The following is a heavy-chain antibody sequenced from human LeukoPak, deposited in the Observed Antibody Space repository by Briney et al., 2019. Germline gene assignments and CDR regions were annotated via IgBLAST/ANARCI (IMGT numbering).Heavy chain of an antibody. J-gene: IGHJ5*02. CDR2: ISGSGSII. D-gene: IGHD3-10*01. CDR1: GFAFSGFE. V-gene: IGHV3-48*03. CDR3: ARDLYYGSGSYLSS. Sequence: GGSLRLPCAAPGFAFSGFEMNWVRQTPGKGLEWISYISGSGSIIYYADSVKGRFTISRDNAKNSLYLQMNSLRAEDTAIYYCARDLYYGSGSYLSSWGQGTLVTVSS.